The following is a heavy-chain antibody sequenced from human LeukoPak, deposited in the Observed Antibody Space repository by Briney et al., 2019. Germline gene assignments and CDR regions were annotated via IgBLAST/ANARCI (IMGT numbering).Heavy chain of an antibody. D-gene: IGHD3-10*01. CDR2: IGTAGDT. J-gene: IGHJ4*02. Sequence: GGSLRLSCAASGFXFSIFDIHWVRQGTGKGLEWVSAIGTAGDTYYAGSVKGRFTISRENAKNSLYLQMNSLRDGDTAVYYCARDRDYGSGTYFDYWGQGILVTVSS. V-gene: IGHV3-13*04. CDR1: GFXFSIFD. CDR3: ARDRDYGSGTYFDY.